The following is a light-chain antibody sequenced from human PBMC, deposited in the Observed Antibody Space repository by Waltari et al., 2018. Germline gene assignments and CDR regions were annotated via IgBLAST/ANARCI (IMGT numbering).Light chain of an antibody. V-gene: IGKV3-15*01. CDR3: QQYNTWPPIT. CDR2: GAS. J-gene: IGKJ5*01. CDR1: QSLSDN. Sequence: EIVMTQSPATLSVSPGERATLSCRASQSLSDNLAWYQQKPGQAPRLLIYGASPRAPGIPARFSGSGSGTDFTLTISSLQSEDFAIYYCQQYNTWPPITFGQGTRVEIK.